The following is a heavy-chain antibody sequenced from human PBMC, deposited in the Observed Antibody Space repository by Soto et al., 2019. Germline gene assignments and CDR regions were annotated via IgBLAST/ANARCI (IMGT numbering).Heavy chain of an antibody. D-gene: IGHD5-12*01. Sequence: GGSLGLSCAASGFTFSSYAMSWVRQAPGKGLEWVSAISGSGGSTYYADSVKGRFTISRDNSKNTLYLQMNSLRAEDTAVYYCAKISGYDWDYYYGMDVWGQGTTVTVSS. J-gene: IGHJ6*02. V-gene: IGHV3-23*01. CDR1: GFTFSSYA. CDR3: AKISGYDWDYYYGMDV. CDR2: ISGSGGST.